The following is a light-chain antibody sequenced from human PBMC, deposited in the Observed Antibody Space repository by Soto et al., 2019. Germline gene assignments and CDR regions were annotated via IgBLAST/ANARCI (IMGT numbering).Light chain of an antibody. Sequence: EIVLTQSPGTLSLSPGERATLSCRASQSISSSYLAWYQQRPGQAPRLPIFGATYRATGIPDRFSGSGSGTDFTLTISRLEPEDFAVYYCQQYSSSPPEFTFGAGTKVDSK. CDR3: QQYSSSPPEFT. J-gene: IGKJ3*01. CDR1: QSISSSY. V-gene: IGKV3-20*01. CDR2: GAT.